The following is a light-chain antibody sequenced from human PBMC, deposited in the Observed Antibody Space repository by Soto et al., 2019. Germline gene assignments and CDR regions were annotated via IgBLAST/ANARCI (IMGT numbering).Light chain of an antibody. CDR3: RQYNSSPWT. CDR1: QSISTW. J-gene: IGKJ1*01. V-gene: IGKV1-5*01. CDR2: DAS. Sequence: DILMTQSPSTLSASVGDRVTITCRASQSISTWLAWYQQKPGKAPKFLIFDASTLESGVPSRFSGSGSGTEFTLTISSLQPDDFATYYCRQYNSSPWTFGQGTKVDIK.